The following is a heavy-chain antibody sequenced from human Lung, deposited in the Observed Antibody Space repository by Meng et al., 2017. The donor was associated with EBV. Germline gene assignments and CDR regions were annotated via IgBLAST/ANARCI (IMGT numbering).Heavy chain of an antibody. CDR2: INEHGSIT. J-gene: IGHJ5*01. V-gene: IGHV3-74*01. CDR1: GFTFSRYW. Sequence: LLVESGGALVQPGGSLRLSCAASGFTFSRYWIHWVRQVPGEGLVWVSRINEHGSITNYADSVKGRFTISRDNARNTLYLQMNSLRAEDIGLYFCSRDLAGSDDSWGQGTLVTVSS. CDR3: SRDLAGSDDS. D-gene: IGHD1-14*01.